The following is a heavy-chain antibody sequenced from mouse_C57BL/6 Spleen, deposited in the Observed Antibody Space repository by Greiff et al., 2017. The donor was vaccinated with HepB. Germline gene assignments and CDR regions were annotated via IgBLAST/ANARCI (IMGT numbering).Heavy chain of an antibody. CDR1: GYAFSSSW. J-gene: IGHJ3*01. Sequence: QVQLQQSGPELVKPGASVKISCKASGYAFSSSWMNWVKQRPGKGLEWIGRIYPGDGDTNYNGKFKGKATLTADKSSSTAYMQLSSLTSEDSAVYFCASEDPFAYWGQGTLVTVSA. V-gene: IGHV1-82*01. CDR2: IYPGDGDT. CDR3: ASEDPFAY.